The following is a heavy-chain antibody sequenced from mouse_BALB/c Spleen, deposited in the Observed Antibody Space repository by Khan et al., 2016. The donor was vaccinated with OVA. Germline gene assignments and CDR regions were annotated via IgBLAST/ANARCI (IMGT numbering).Heavy chain of an antibody. CDR3: ARHGSISWFAY. J-gene: IGHJ3*01. Sequence: VQLQQSGPELMKPGASVTISCKASGYSFTTYYIHWVKQSHGKSLEWIGYIDPFNDDTNYNQKFKGKATLTVDKSSSTAYMHLSSLTSEDSAVYYCARHGSISWFAYWGQGTLVTVSA. D-gene: IGHD1-1*01. CDR1: GYSFTTYY. CDR2: IDPFNDDT. V-gene: IGHV1S135*01.